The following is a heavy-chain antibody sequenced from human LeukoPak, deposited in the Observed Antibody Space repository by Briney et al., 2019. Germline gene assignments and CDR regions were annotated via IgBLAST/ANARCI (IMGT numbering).Heavy chain of an antibody. Sequence: NTSETLSLTCSVSGGSVSTHYWSWIRQPAGKGLEWIGRIHTSGTTNYNPSLKSRVTLSLDTSNNQLSLTVTSVTAADTAVYFCARDGDGGGYPDYWGQGTLVTVSS. CDR3: ARDGDGGGYPDY. J-gene: IGHJ4*02. V-gene: IGHV4-4*07. CDR1: GGSVSTHY. D-gene: IGHD3-22*01. CDR2: IHTSGTT.